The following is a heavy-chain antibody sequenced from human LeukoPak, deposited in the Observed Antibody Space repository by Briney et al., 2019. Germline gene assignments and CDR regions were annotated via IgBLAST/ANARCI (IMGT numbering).Heavy chain of an antibody. V-gene: IGHV4-34*01. D-gene: IGHD6-19*01. CDR2: INHSGST. J-gene: IGHJ6*03. Sequence: SETLSLTCAVYGGSFRGYYWSWIRQPPGKGLEWIGEINHSGSTNYNPSLKSRVTISVDTSKNQFSLKLSSVTAADTAVYYCAAAVAGGWRDRLYYYYYMDVWGKGTTVTVSS. CDR1: GGSFRGYY. CDR3: AAAVAGGWRDRLYYYYYMDV.